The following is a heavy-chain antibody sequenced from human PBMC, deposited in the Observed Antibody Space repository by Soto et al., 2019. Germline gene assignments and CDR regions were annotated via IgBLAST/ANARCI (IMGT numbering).Heavy chain of an antibody. Sequence: SETLSLTCNVSSVPITEYSWSWVRQSPGKGLEWIGNYFDSVRNMYNPSLKSRVTISVDTSKNLFSLKLSSVTAADTSVYHCARGGSMIRGRNFFDAWGQGVRVTVSS. CDR2: YFDSVRN. CDR1: SVPITEYS. CDR3: ARGGSMIRGRNFFDA. D-gene: IGHD3-10*01. V-gene: IGHV4-59*01. J-gene: IGHJ4*02.